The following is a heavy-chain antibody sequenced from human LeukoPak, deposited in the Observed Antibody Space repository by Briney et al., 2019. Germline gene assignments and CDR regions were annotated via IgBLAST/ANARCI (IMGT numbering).Heavy chain of an antibody. J-gene: IGHJ3*02. CDR1: GYTFTSYY. CDR3: ARGSLFYDSSGYYPDAFDI. V-gene: IGHV1-46*03. Sequence: ASVKVSCKASGYTFTSYYMHWVRQAPGQGLEWMGIINPSGGSTSYAQKFQGRVTMTRDTSTSTVYMELSSLRSDDTAVYYCARGSLFYDSSGYYPDAFDIWGQGTMVTVSS. CDR2: INPSGGST. D-gene: IGHD3-22*01.